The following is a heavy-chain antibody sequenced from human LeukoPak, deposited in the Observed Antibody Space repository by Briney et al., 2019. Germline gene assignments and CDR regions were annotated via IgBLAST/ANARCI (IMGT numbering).Heavy chain of an antibody. CDR3: ARADGRLRYSTVGAFDI. V-gene: IGHV3-21*01. J-gene: IGHJ3*02. Sequence: PGGSLRLSCAASGFTFSSYSMNWVRQAPGKGLEWVSSISSSSSYIYYADSVKGQFTISRDNAKNSLYLQMNSLRAEDTAVYYCARADGRLRYSTVGAFDIWGQGTMVTVSS. CDR1: GFTFSSYS. D-gene: IGHD3-9*01. CDR2: ISSSSSYI.